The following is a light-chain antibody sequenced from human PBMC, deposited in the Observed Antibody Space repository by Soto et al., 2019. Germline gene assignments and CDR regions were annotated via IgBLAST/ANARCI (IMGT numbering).Light chain of an antibody. CDR1: QSISSW. Sequence: DILMTQSPSTLSASVGDRVTITCRTSQSISSWLAWYQQKPGKAPKLLIYDASSLESGVLSRFSGSTSGTKFTLTISSLQTDDFATYYCQQYNSYSWTFGQGTKV. J-gene: IGKJ1*01. V-gene: IGKV1-5*01. CDR2: DAS. CDR3: QQYNSYSWT.